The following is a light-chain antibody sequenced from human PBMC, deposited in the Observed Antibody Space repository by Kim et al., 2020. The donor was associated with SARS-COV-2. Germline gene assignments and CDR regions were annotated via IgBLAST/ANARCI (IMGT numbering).Light chain of an antibody. Sequence: SSELTQDPAVSVALGQTVRITCQGDSLRNYYPSWFQQKPRQAPILVISGRNNRPSGFPSRFVGSSSGNTAYLTIIGDQAEDEADYYCNARDSSNNHVFGGGTQLNVL. CDR2: GRN. CDR1: SLRNYY. V-gene: IGLV3-19*01. CDR3: NARDSSNNHV. J-gene: IGLJ2*01.